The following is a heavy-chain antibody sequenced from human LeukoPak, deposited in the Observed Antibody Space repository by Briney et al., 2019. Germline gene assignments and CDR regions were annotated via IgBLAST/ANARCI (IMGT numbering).Heavy chain of an antibody. V-gene: IGHV1-2*02. CDR3: ARDDFWSGNNWFDP. J-gene: IGHJ5*02. CDR2: INPNSGGT. CDR1: GYTFTGYY. D-gene: IGHD3-3*01. Sequence: ASVKASCKASGYTFTGYYMHWVRQAPGQGLEWMGWINPNSGGTNYAQKFQGRVTMTRDTSISTAYMELSRLRSDDTAVYYCARDDFWSGNNWFDPWGQGTLVTVSS.